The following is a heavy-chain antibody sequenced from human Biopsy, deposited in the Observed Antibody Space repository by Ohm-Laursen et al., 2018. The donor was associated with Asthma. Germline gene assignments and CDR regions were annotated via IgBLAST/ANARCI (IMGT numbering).Heavy chain of an antibody. J-gene: IGHJ6*02. Sequence: SSVKVSCKASGDSFSNYAISWVRRAPGQGLEWMGGLIPVLGTPDHAQMFEGRVTITADESTSTAYMELSSLSSEDTAVYYCARGYSGSDRIVYYYSGLEVWGQGTTVTASS. CDR3: ARGYSGSDRIVYYYSGLEV. CDR1: GDSFSNYA. V-gene: IGHV1-69*01. CDR2: LIPVLGTP. D-gene: IGHD5-12*01.